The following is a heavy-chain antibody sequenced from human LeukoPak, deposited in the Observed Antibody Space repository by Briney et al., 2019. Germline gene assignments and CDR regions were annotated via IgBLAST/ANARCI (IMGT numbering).Heavy chain of an antibody. V-gene: IGHV1-69*04. CDR1: GGTFSSYA. D-gene: IGHD2-2*01. Sequence: SVKVSCKASGGTFSSYAISWVRQAPGQGLEWMGRIIPILGIANYAQKFQGRVTMTTDTSTSTAYMELRSLRSDDTAVYYCARALVVPAAVDAFDIWGQGTMVTVSS. J-gene: IGHJ3*02. CDR3: ARALVVPAAVDAFDI. CDR2: IIPILGIA.